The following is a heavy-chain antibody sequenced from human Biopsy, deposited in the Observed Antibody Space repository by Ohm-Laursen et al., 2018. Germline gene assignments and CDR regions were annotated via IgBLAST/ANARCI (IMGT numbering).Heavy chain of an antibody. D-gene: IGHD1-7*01. CDR3: ARGRLSGTRRALDI. V-gene: IGHV1-8*01. Sequence: ASVKVSCKTSGYTFINYDIHWVRQASGQGLEWMGWMNPKSGDTGYAHKFHGRVTMARNASISTANMEMSGLRSEDTAVYYCARGRLSGTRRALDIWGQGTMVTVSS. CDR1: GYTFINYD. J-gene: IGHJ3*02. CDR2: MNPKSGDT.